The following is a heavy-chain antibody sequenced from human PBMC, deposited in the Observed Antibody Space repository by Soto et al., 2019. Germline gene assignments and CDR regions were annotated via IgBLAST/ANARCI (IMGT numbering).Heavy chain of an antibody. CDR2: IYYSGST. J-gene: IGHJ2*01. CDR1: GGSISSGGYY. CDR3: ARDLPYCSGGSCYSRWYFDL. V-gene: IGHV4-31*03. Sequence: SETLSLTCTVSGGSISSGGYYWSWIRQHPGKGLEWIGYIYYSGSTYYNPSLKSRVTISVDTSKNQFSLKLSSVTAADTAVYYCARDLPYCSGGSCYSRWYFDLWGRGTLVTVSS. D-gene: IGHD2-15*01.